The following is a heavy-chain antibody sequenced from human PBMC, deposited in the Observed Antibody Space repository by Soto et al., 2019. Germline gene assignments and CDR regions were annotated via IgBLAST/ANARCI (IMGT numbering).Heavy chain of an antibody. J-gene: IGHJ6*03. CDR3: AKDTIGAAAGPYYDYYYMDV. CDR1: GFTFDDYA. D-gene: IGHD6-13*01. V-gene: IGHV3-9*01. CDR2: ISWNSGSI. Sequence: EVQLVESGGGLVQPGRSLRLSCAASGFTFDDYAMHWVRQAPGKGLEWVSGISWNSGSIGYADSVKGRFTISIDNAKNSLYLQMNSLRAEDTALYYCAKDTIGAAAGPYYDYYYMDVWGKGSTVTVSS.